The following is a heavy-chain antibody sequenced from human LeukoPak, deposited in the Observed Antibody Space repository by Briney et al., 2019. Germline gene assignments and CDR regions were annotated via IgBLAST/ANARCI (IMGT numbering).Heavy chain of an antibody. J-gene: IGHJ4*02. CDR1: GDSISNYY. Sequence: SETLSLTCTVSGDSISNYYWSWIRQPAGKGLEWIGRIYTSGSTNYNPSLKSRVTISVDTSKNQFSLKLSSVTAADTAVYYCAREPLDETGNMIWGQGTLVTVSS. CDR3: AREPLDETGNMI. CDR2: IYTSGST. V-gene: IGHV4-4*07. D-gene: IGHD1-1*01.